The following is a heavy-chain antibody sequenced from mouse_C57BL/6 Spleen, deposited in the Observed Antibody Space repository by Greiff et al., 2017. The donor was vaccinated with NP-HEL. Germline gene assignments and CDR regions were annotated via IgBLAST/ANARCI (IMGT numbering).Heavy chain of an antibody. CDR1: GFTFSSYG. CDR2: ISSGGSYT. D-gene: IGHD4-1*01. V-gene: IGHV5-6*02. Sequence: DVKLVESGGDLVKPGGSLKLSCAASGFTFSSYGMSWVRQTPDKRLEWVATISSGGSYTYYPDSVKGRFTISRDNAKNTLYLQMSSLKSEDTAMYYCARQLGPMDYWGQGTSVTVSS. J-gene: IGHJ4*01. CDR3: ARQLGPMDY.